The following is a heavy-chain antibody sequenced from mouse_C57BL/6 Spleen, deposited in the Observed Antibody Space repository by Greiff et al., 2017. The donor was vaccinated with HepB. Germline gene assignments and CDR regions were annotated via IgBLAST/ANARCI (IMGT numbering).Heavy chain of an antibody. CDR2: IDPNSGGT. CDR3: ARWGYYSAHYYAMDY. J-gene: IGHJ4*01. V-gene: IGHV1-72*01. CDR1: GYTFTSYW. D-gene: IGHD2-12*01. Sequence: QVQLQQPGAELVKPGASVKLSCKASGYTFTSYWMHWVKQRPGRDLEWIGRIDPNSGGTKYNEKFKSKATLTVDKPSSTAYMQLSSRTSEDSAVYYCARWGYYSAHYYAMDYWGQGTSVTVSS.